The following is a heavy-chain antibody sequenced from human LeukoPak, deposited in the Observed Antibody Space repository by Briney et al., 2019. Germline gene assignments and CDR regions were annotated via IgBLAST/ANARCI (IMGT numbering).Heavy chain of an antibody. J-gene: IGHJ4*02. CDR1: GGSISSYY. CDR3: ARLNDSRGYYYPFAY. CDR2: IYYSGST. V-gene: IGHV4-59*08. D-gene: IGHD3-22*01. Sequence: SETLSLTCTVSGGSISSYYWSWIRQPPGKGLEWIGYIYYSGSTNYNPSLKSRVTISVDTSKNHFSLKLSSVTAADTAVYYCARLNDSRGYYYPFAYWGQGTPATPPS.